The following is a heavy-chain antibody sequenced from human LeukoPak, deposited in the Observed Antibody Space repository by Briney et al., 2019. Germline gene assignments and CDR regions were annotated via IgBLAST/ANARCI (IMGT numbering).Heavy chain of an antibody. Sequence: GGSLRLSCAASGFTFSNAWRSWVRQAPGRGLEWVSAISGSGSSTFYADSVKGRFTISRDNSKNTLYLQMNSLRDEGTALYYCAKDPDSSGYAWFDPWGQGTLVTVSS. CDR3: AKDPDSSGYAWFDP. CDR2: ISGSGSST. V-gene: IGHV3-23*01. CDR1: GFTFSNAW. D-gene: IGHD3-22*01. J-gene: IGHJ5*02.